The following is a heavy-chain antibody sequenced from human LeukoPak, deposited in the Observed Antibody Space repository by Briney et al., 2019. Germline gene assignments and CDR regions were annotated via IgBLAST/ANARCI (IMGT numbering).Heavy chain of an antibody. J-gene: IGHJ4*02. D-gene: IGHD5-12*01. Sequence: MTSETLSLTCAVYGGSFSGYYWSWIRQPPGKGLEWIGEINHSGSTNYNPSLKSRVTISVDTSKNQFSLKLSSVTAADTAVYYCAREGYSDYDFTAYWGQGTLVTVSS. CDR2: INHSGST. CDR1: GGSFSGYY. V-gene: IGHV4-34*01. CDR3: AREGYSDYDFTAY.